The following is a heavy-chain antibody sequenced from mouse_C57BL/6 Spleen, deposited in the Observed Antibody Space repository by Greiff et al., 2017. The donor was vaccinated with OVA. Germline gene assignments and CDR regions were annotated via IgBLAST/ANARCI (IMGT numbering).Heavy chain of an antibody. CDR2: ISSGSSTI. CDR3: AREGLGGYFDY. Sequence: EVQLMASWGGLVKPGGSLKLSCAASGFTFSDYGMHWVRQAPEKGLEWVAYISSGSSTIYYADTVKGRFTISRDNAKNTLFLQMTSLRSEDTAMYYCAREGLGGYFDYWGQGTTLTVSS. J-gene: IGHJ2*01. D-gene: IGHD4-1*01. V-gene: IGHV5-17*01. CDR1: GFTFSDYG.